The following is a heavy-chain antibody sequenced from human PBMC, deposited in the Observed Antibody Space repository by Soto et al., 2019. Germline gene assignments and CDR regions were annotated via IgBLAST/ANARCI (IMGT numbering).Heavy chain of an antibody. CDR2: LFWDNTE. CDR3: AHSKRRPSCSGGNCYSFGY. Sequence: QITLKESGPTLVKPTQTLTLTCTFSGFSLSTNGVGVGWIRQPPGKALEWLALLFWDNTERYSPSLKSRLTITKGTPNNQVVLTMTNIDPVDTATYYCAHSKRRPSCSGGNCYSFGYWGQGTL. D-gene: IGHD2-15*01. CDR1: GFSLSTNGVG. V-gene: IGHV2-5*02. J-gene: IGHJ4*02.